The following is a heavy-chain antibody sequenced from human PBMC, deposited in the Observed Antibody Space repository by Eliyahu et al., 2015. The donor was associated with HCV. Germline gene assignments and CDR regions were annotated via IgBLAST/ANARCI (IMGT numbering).Heavy chain of an antibody. Sequence: QLQLQESGPGLVKPSETLSLTCTVSGGSISSSSYYWGWIRQPPGKGLEWIGSIYYSGSTYYNPSLKSRVTISVDTSKNQFSLKLSSVTAADTAVYYCARLYCSGGSCYSDQYYFDYWGQGTLVTVSS. CDR2: IYYSGST. D-gene: IGHD2-15*01. V-gene: IGHV4-39*01. J-gene: IGHJ4*02. CDR3: ARLYCSGGSCYSDQYYFDY. CDR1: GGSISSSSYY.